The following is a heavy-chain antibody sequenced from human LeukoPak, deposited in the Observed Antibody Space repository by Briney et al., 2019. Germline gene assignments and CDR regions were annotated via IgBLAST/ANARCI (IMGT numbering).Heavy chain of an antibody. D-gene: IGHD2-2*01. CDR2: IYYSGST. V-gene: IGHV4-30-4*01. Sequence: IPSETLSLTCAVSGGSISSSNWWSWVRQPPGKGLEWIGYIYYSGSTYYNPSLKSRVTISVDTSKNQFSLKLSSATAADTAVYYCASLYCSSTSCSFDYWGQGTLVTVSS. J-gene: IGHJ4*02. CDR1: GGSISSSNW. CDR3: ASLYCSSTSCSFDY.